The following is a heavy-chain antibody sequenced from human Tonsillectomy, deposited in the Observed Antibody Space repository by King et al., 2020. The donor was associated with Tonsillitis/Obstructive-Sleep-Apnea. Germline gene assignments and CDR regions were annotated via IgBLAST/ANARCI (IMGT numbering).Heavy chain of an antibody. CDR3: ASSSHPSALYYFDC. CDR2: ISDDGSNK. V-gene: IGHV3-30*01. D-gene: IGHD6-6*01. CDR1: GFTFSSYA. J-gene: IGHJ4*02. Sequence: VQLVESGGGVVQPGRSLRLSCAASGFTFSSYAMHWVRQAPGKGLEWVAVISDDGSNKYYVDSVKGRFTISRDNSKNTLYLQMNSLRTEATAVYDCASSSHPSALYYFDCWGQGTLVTVPS.